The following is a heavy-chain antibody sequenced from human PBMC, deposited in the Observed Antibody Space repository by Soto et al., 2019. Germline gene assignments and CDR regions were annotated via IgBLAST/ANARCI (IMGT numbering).Heavy chain of an antibody. CDR3: ARGAVAGTVGYYYYGMDV. V-gene: IGHV1-69*13. CDR2: IIPIFGTA. CDR1: GGTFSSYA. J-gene: IGHJ6*02. Sequence: SVKVSCKASGGTFSSYAISWVRQAPGQGLEWMGGIIPIFGTANYAQKFQGRVTITADESTSTAYMELSSLRSEDTAVYYCARGAVAGTVGYYYYGMDVWGQGTTVTVSS. D-gene: IGHD6-19*01.